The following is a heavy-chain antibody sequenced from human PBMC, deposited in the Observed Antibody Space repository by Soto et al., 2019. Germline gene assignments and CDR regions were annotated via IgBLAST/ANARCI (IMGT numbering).Heavy chain of an antibody. V-gene: IGHV3-30*18. CDR2: ISYDGSNK. CDR1: GFTFSSYG. J-gene: IGHJ4*02. D-gene: IGHD2-15*01. Sequence: GGSLRHSCAASGFTFSSYGMHWVRQAPGKGLEWVAVISYDGSNKYYADSVKGRFTISRDNSKNTLYLQMNSLRAEDTAVYYCAKAARVAATPAAPLDYWGQGTLVTVSS. CDR3: AKAARVAATPAAPLDY.